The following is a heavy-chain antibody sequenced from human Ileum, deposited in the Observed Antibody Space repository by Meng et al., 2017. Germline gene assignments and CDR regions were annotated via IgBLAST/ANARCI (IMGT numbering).Heavy chain of an antibody. CDR2: IYDSGST. CDR1: GGSISSGGYY. D-gene: IGHD1-1*01. V-gene: IGHV4-31*03. CDR3: ARGGTAYFDY. J-gene: IGHJ4*02. Sequence: QVQLQQWGAGLWKHSETLSLNCTVSGGSISSGGYYWSWIRQHPGKGLEWIGYIYDSGSTYYNPSLKSRIAISGDTSKNQFSLNLSSVTAADTAVYYCARGGTAYFDYWGQGTLVTVSS.